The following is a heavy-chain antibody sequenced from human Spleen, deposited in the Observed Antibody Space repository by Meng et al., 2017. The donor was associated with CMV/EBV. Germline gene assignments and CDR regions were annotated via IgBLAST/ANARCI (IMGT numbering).Heavy chain of an antibody. CDR3: ARRSYYFDSSGYYSRPFDY. CDR1: GGSISRSSFY. Sequence: SETLSLTCTVSGGSISRSSFYWGWIRQPPGKGLEWIGETNHRGSTNYNTSLKSRVTISEDTSKNQFSLKLSSVTAADTAVYYCARRSYYFDSSGYYSRPFDYWGQGTLVTVSS. V-gene: IGHV4-39*07. CDR2: TNHRGST. D-gene: IGHD3-22*01. J-gene: IGHJ4*02.